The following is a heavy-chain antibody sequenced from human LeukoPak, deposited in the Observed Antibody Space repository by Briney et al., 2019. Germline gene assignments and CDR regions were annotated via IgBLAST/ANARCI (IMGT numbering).Heavy chain of an antibody. Sequence: SSETLSLTCTVSGGSISGYYWTWIRQSPGKGLEWIGYINYSGSTNYNPSLKSRVTISVDTSKNQISLKLTSVTAADTAVYYCARDTYGSGSYYNVWGQGTMVTVSS. CDR2: INYSGST. J-gene: IGHJ3*01. D-gene: IGHD3-10*01. CDR3: ARDTYGSGSYYNV. CDR1: GGSISGYY. V-gene: IGHV4-59*01.